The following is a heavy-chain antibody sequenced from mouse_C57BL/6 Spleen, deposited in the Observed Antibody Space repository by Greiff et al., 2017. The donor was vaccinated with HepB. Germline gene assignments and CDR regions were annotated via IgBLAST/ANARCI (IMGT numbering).Heavy chain of an antibody. CDR3: ARDRGDYFDY. V-gene: IGHV1-61*01. D-gene: IGHD3-2*01. Sequence: QVQLKQPGAELVRPGSSVKLSCKASGYTFTSYWMDWVKQRPGQGLEWIGNIYPSDSETHYNQKFKDKATLTVDKSSSTAYMQLSSLTSEDSAVYYCARDRGDYFDYWGQGTTLTVSS. CDR2: IYPSDSET. J-gene: IGHJ2*01. CDR1: GYTFTSYW.